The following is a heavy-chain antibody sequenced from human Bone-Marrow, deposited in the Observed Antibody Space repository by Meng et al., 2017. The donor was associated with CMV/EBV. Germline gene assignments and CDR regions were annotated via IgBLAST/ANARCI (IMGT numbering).Heavy chain of an antibody. V-gene: IGHV4-34*01. J-gene: IGHJ4*02. CDR2: INHSGST. CDR1: GGSFSGYY. D-gene: IGHD5-18*01. Sequence: SQTLSLTCAVYGGSFSGYYWSWIRQPPGKGLEWIGEINHSGSTNYNPSLKSRVTISVDTSKNQFSLKLSSVTAADTAVYYCARSSYSYGSDYWGQGKLVPFSS. CDR3: ARSSYSYGSDY.